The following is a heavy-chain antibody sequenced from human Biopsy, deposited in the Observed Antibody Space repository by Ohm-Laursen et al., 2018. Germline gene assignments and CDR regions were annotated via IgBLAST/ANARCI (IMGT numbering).Heavy chain of an antibody. CDR3: AREPRIAAVAYFDP. V-gene: IGHV4-4*07. J-gene: IGHJ5*02. D-gene: IGHD6-13*01. CDR1: GGSISNYS. Sequence: GTLSLTCTVSGGSISNYSWSWIRQPAGKGLEWIGRIYSSGSTNYNPSLKSRVTMSVDTSKNQFSLILSPMTAADTAVYYCAREPRIAAVAYFDPWGQGTLVTVSS. CDR2: IYSSGST.